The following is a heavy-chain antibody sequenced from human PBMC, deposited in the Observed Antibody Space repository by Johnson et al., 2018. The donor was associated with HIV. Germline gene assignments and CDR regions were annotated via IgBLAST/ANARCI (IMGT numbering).Heavy chain of an antibody. CDR3: AKDVGYSSSGEGAFDI. CDR1: GFSFDDYG. Sequence: VQLVESGGGVVRPGGSLKLSCAASGFSFDDYGMSWVRQPPGKGLEWVSGIDWNGGSTSYADSVRGRFNISRDNAKNSLYLQMNSLRAEDTALYYCAKDVGYSSSGEGAFDIWGQGTMVTVSS. V-gene: IGHV3-20*04. D-gene: IGHD6-13*01. J-gene: IGHJ3*02. CDR2: IDWNGGST.